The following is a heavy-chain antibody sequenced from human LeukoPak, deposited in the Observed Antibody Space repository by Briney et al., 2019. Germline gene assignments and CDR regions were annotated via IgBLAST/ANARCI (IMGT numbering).Heavy chain of an antibody. D-gene: IGHD3-10*01. CDR3: ARDRPIIGSGSYYRTFDY. J-gene: IGHJ4*02. V-gene: IGHV1-2*02. CDR1: GYTFTGYY. Sequence: ASVKVSCKASGYTFTGYYMHWVRQDPGQGLEWMGWINPNSGGTNYAQKLQGRVTMTTDTSTSTAYMELRSLRSDDTAVYYCARDRPIIGSGSYYRTFDYWGQGTLVTVSS. CDR2: INPNSGGT.